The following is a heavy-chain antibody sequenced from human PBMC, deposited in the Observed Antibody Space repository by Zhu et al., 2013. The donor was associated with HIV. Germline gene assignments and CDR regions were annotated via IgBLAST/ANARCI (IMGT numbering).Heavy chain of an antibody. CDR2: IIPIFGTA. CDR3: ARGPLSPFGIVGATANLDY. CDR1: GGTFSSYA. J-gene: IGHJ4*02. V-gene: IGHV1-69*01. Sequence: QVQLVQSGAEVKKPGSSVKVSCKASGGTFSSYAISWVRQAPGQGLEWMGGIIPIFGTANYAQKFQGRVTITADESTSTAYMELSSLRSEDTAVYYCARGPLSPFGIVGATANLDYWGQGTLVTVSS. D-gene: IGHD1-26*01.